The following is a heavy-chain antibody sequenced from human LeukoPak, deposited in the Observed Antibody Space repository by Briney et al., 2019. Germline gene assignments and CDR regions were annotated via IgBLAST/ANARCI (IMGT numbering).Heavy chain of an antibody. CDR1: GGSFSGYY. Sequence: SETLSLTCAVYGGSFSGYYWSWIRQPPGKGLEWIGEINHSGSTNYNPSLKSRVTISVDTSKNQFSLKLSSVTAADTAVYYCAREGQYGDYGLWGKGTTVTVSS. V-gene: IGHV4-34*01. CDR3: AREGQYGDYGL. J-gene: IGHJ6*04. D-gene: IGHD4-17*01. CDR2: INHSGST.